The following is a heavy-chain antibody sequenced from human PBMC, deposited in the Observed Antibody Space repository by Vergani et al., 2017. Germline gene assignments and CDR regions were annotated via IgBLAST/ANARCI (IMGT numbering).Heavy chain of an antibody. J-gene: IGHJ4*02. CDR1: GFTFSGSA. Sequence: EVQLVESGGGLVQPGGSLTLSCAASGFTFSGSAMHWVRQTSGKGLEWIGRIRDKTYNYATAYAVSVKGRFIISRDDSKKTAYLQMNRLTIEDTAVYYCAKGVWQLVNGAYFDYWGQGTLVTVSS. CDR3: AKGVWQLVNGAYFDY. CDR2: IRDKTYNYAT. V-gene: IGHV3-73*02. D-gene: IGHD6-6*01.